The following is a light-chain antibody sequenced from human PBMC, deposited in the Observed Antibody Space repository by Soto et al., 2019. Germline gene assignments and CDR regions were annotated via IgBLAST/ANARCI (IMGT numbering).Light chain of an antibody. CDR3: SSYTSSSTPVV. V-gene: IGLV2-14*01. Sequence: QSVLTQPASVSGSPGQSNTISCTGTSSDVGGYNYVSWYQQHPGKAPKLMIYDVSNRPSGVSNRFSGSKSGNTASLTISGRQAEDEADYYCSSYTSSSTPVVFGGGTMVTVL. J-gene: IGLJ2*01. CDR2: DVS. CDR1: SSDVGGYNY.